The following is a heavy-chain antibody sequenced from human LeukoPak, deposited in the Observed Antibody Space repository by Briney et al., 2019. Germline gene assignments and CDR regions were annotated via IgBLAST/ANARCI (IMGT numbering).Heavy chain of an antibody. CDR1: GFTFSSAW. D-gene: IGHD1-26*01. Sequence: GGSLRLSCAASGFTFSSAWMHWVRQAPGTGLGWVSRITDDATTTYADSVKGRFTISRDNAKNILYLQMNSLRAEDTAVYYCVRDRVGPDYWGQGTLVTVSS. V-gene: IGHV3-74*03. J-gene: IGHJ4*02. CDR3: VRDRVGPDY. CDR2: ITDDATT.